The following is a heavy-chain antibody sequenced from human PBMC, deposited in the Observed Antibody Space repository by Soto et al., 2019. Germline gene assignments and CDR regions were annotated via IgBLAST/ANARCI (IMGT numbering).Heavy chain of an antibody. CDR1: GFTFSSYA. CDR2: ISGSGGST. Sequence: EVQLLEYGGGLVQPGGSLRLSCAASGFTFSSYAMRWVRQAPVKGLEWVSAISGSGGSTYYADSEKSRYTISRDNFKNTLYLQMNSLRAEDTAVYYCARRGSGSYYDYCGQGTLVTVSS. V-gene: IGHV3-23*01. J-gene: IGHJ4*02. D-gene: IGHD1-26*01. CDR3: ARRGSGSYYDY.